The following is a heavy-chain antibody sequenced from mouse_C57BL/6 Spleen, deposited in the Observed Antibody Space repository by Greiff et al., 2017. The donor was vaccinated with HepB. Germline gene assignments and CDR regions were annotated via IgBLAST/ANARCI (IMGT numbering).Heavy chain of an antibody. D-gene: IGHD1-2*01. CDR1: GFTFSSYT. V-gene: IGHV5-9*01. CDR3: ARRTTAGYFDD. CDR2: ISGGGGNT. Sequence: DVKLVESGGGLVKPGGSLKLSCAASGFTFSSYTMSWVRQTPEKRLEWVATISGGGGNTYYPDSVKGRFTISRDNAKNTLYLQMSSLRSEDTALYYGARRTTAGYFDDWGQGTTLTVSS. J-gene: IGHJ2*01.